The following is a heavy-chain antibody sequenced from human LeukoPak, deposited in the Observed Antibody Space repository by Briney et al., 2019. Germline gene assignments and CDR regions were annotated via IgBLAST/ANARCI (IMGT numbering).Heavy chain of an antibody. V-gene: IGHV3-30*18. CDR2: ISYDGRNK. CDR1: GFTFSRSG. Sequence: PGRSLRLSCAASGFTFSRSGMQWVRQAPGKGLEWVAVISYDGRNKHHADSVTGRFTISRDNSKNTLYLQMNSLRAEDTAVYYCAKDRSSSWSLDYWGQGTLVTVSS. J-gene: IGHJ4*02. CDR3: AKDRSSSWSLDY. D-gene: IGHD6-6*01.